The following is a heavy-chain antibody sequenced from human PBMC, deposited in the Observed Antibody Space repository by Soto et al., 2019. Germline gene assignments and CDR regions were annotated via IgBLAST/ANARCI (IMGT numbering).Heavy chain of an antibody. V-gene: IGHV1-18*01. CDR2: ISAYNGNT. CDR3: VRSGPPAGY. CDR1: GYSFTSYA. D-gene: IGHD3-10*01. Sequence: QVQLVQSGAEVKKPGASVKVSCKASGYSFTSYAISWVRQAPGQGLEWMGWISAYNGNTNYAQKLQGRVTMTTDTSTPTAYLELWSLRSDDSAVHCCVRSGPPAGYWGHGTLVTVTS. J-gene: IGHJ4*01.